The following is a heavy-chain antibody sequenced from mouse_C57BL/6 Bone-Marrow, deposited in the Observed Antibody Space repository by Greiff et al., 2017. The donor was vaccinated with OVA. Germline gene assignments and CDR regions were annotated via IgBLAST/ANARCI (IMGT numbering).Heavy chain of an antibody. V-gene: IGHV1-81*01. Sequence: VKLQQSGAELARPGASVKLSCKASGYTFTRYGISWVKQRTGQGLEWIGEIYPRSGNTYYNEKFKGKATLTADKSSSTAYMALRSLTSEDSAVYFCARGTSAGFAYWGQGTLVTVSA. CDR3: ARGTSAGFAY. CDR2: IYPRSGNT. J-gene: IGHJ3*01. CDR1: GYTFTRYG. D-gene: IGHD2-14*01.